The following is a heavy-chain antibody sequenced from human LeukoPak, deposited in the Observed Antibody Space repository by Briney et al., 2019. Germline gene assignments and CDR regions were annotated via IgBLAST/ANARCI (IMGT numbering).Heavy chain of an antibody. J-gene: IGHJ4*02. CDR1: GGSINSYY. D-gene: IGHD3-10*01. CDR3: ARVARTGSGSMDS. CDR2: IYNSGST. Sequence: SETLSLTCTVSGGSINSYYWSWIRQSAGKGLEWIGRIYNSGSTNYNPSLKSRVSMSLDTSKNQFSLKLNSVTAADTAVYYCARVARTGSGSMDSWGQGTLVTVSS. V-gene: IGHV4-4*07.